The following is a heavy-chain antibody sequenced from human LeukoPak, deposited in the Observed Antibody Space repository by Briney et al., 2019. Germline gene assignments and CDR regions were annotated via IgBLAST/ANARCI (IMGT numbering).Heavy chain of an antibody. CDR2: VYNSGGT. V-gene: IGHV4-59*08. Sequence: SETLSLTCTVSGGSPSSDYWRWIRQSPGKGLEWVGYVYNSGGTGKNPSLKSRVTILLDTSKNQCSLKLTSVSAADTAVYYCARLKLGAYFDLWGRGTLVTVSS. J-gene: IGHJ2*01. CDR1: GGSPSSDY. CDR3: ARLKLGAYFDL. D-gene: IGHD3-16*01.